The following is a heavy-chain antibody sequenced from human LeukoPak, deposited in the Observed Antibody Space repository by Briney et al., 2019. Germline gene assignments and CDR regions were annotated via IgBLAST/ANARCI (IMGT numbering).Heavy chain of an antibody. CDR2: MNPNSGNT. J-gene: IGHJ5*02. Sequence: GASVKVSCKASGYTFTSYDINWVRQATGQGLEWMGWMNPNSGNTGYAQKFQGRVTMTRSTSISTAYMELSSLRSEDTAVYYCARGASRWTHYYDSSGYFKGDPWGQGTLVTVSS. CDR3: ARGASRWTHYYDSSGYFKGDP. V-gene: IGHV1-8*01. CDR1: GYTFTSYD. D-gene: IGHD3-22*01.